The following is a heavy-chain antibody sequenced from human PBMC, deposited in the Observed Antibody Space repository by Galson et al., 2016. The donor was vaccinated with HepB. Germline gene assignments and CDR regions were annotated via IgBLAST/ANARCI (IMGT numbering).Heavy chain of an antibody. CDR2: VFSSGAT. Sequence: ETLSLTCSVSGGSINSRNYYWAWIRQPPGKGLEWIGSVFSSGATSYTPSLKSRVTISVDPSKTQFSLKMNFVSAADTAVYYCAKTYTYGLRFDYWGQGTLVTFSS. V-gene: IGHV4-39*01. J-gene: IGHJ4*02. D-gene: IGHD5-18*01. CDR3: AKTYTYGLRFDY. CDR1: GGSINSRNYY.